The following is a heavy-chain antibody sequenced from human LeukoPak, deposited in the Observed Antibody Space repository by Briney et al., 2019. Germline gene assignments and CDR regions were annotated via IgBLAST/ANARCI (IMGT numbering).Heavy chain of an antibody. Sequence: SVKVSCKASGGTFSSYAISWVRQAPGQGLEWMGGIIPIFGTANYAQKFQGRVTITADKSTSTAYMELSSLRSEDTAVYYCAREDGSGIFFDYWGQGTLVTVSS. J-gene: IGHJ4*02. CDR1: GGTFSSYA. D-gene: IGHD3-10*01. V-gene: IGHV1-69*06. CDR3: AREDGSGIFFDY. CDR2: IIPIFGTA.